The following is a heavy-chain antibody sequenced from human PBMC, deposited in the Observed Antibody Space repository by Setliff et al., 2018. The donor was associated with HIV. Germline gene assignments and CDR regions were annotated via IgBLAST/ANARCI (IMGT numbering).Heavy chain of an antibody. CDR1: GFTFSSYD. V-gene: IGHV3-13*01. J-gene: IGHJ6*02. D-gene: IGHD3-16*01. CDR3: AREIRTVYTGGHYFYGIDV. Sequence: ESLKISCEASGFTFSSYDFHWVRQAAGKGLEWVSAIGTGGDTYYVDSVKGRFTISRENARNSLYLQMNSLRAGDTAVYYCAREIRTVYTGGHYFYGIDVWGQGTAVTVSS. CDR2: IGTGGDT.